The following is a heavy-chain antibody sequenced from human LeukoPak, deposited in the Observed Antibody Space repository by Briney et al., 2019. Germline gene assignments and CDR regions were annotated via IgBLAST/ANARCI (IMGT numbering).Heavy chain of an antibody. J-gene: IGHJ5*02. CDR3: ARGPLGLSP. D-gene: IGHD3-10*01. Sequence: SETLSLTCTVSGGSISNYHWSWIRQPAGKGLEGIGQIHTRGSTNYNPPLKSRVSMSIDTPESQPSLTIRSVTAADTAVYYCARGPLGLSPWGQGTLVTVSS. CDR2: IHTRGST. V-gene: IGHV4-4*07. CDR1: GGSISNYH.